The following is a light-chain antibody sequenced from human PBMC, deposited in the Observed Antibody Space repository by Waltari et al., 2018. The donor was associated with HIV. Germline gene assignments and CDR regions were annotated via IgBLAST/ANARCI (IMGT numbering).Light chain of an antibody. Sequence: ENVLTQSPGSMSLSPGERATLSCRASQSVSSNYLAWYQQTPGHAPRLLIYGASNRATGIPERFSGSGSGTDFTLTISRLEPEDFAVYYCQQYGTTPWTFGQGTKVEV. CDR2: GAS. CDR1: QSVSSNY. J-gene: IGKJ1*01. V-gene: IGKV3-20*01. CDR3: QQYGTTPWT.